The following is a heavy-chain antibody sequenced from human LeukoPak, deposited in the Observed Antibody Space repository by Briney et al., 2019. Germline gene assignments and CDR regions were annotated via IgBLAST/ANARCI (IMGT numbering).Heavy chain of an antibody. J-gene: IGHJ4*02. V-gene: IGHV4-59*01. CDR3: ARNLYYYDSSGYSIFDY. D-gene: IGHD3-22*01. Sequence: SETLSLTCTVSRGSISTYYWSWIRHPPGKGREWSVYIYYSGSTNYNPSLKSRVTISVDTSKNQFSLKLSSVTAADTAVYYCARNLYYYDSSGYSIFDYWGQGTLVTVSS. CDR2: IYYSGST. CDR1: RGSISTYY.